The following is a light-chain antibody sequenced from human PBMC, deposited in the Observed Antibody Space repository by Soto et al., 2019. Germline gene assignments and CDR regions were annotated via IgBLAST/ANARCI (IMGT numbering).Light chain of an antibody. J-gene: IGKJ1*01. CDR1: QSGLSSSNNQNY. CDR3: QQSYSTPWT. Sequence: MVLTQSLDVLAVSLGERATLHCKSSQSGLSSSNNQNYVAWYQQKPGQPPKLLIYWASARESGVPDRFSGSESGTDFTLTISSLQAEDVAVYYCQQSYSTPWTFGQGTKVDNK. V-gene: IGKV4-1*01. CDR2: WAS.